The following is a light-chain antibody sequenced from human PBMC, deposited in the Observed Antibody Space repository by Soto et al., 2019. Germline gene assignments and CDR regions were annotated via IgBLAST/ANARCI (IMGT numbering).Light chain of an antibody. CDR2: RNN. Sequence: QSVLTQPPSASGTPGQRVTISCSGTSSNIGSNYVYWYQQLPGTAPNLLIYRNNQRPSGVPDRFSGSKSGTSASLAISGLRYEDEADYYCAAWDDSLGGVVFGGGTMLTVL. V-gene: IGLV1-47*01. CDR1: SSNIGSNY. CDR3: AAWDDSLGGVV. J-gene: IGLJ2*01.